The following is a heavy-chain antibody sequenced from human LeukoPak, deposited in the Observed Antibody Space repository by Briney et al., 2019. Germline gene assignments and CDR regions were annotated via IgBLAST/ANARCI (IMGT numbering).Heavy chain of an antibody. CDR1: GFTFSSYG. V-gene: IGHV3-33*08. Sequence: GGPLRLSCAASGFTFSSYGLPGFRQAPGKGLEWVAVIWYDGSNKYYADSVKGRFTISRDNSKNTLYLQMNSLRAEDTAVYYCARDIAAAGSPGYWGQGTLVTVSS. CDR2: IWYDGSNK. CDR3: ARDIAAAGSPGY. J-gene: IGHJ4*02. D-gene: IGHD6-13*01.